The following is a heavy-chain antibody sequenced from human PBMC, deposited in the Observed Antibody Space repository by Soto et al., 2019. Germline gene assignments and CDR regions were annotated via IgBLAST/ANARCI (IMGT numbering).Heavy chain of an antibody. CDR2: IFHSGTT. Sequence: SETLSLTCSVSGGSISSADYFWTWMRQSPGKGLEWMGYIFHSGTTYYNPSLKGRLIISKENSNNQFFLMLTSVTAADAAVYFCAREPYPPKARNDFWGQGTLVTVSS. CDR1: GGSISSADYF. V-gene: IGHV4-30-4*02. CDR3: AREPYPPKARNDF. J-gene: IGHJ4*02.